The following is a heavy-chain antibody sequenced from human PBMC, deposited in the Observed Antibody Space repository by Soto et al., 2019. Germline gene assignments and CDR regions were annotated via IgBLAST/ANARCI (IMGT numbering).Heavy chain of an antibody. Sequence: QVQLVQSGAEVKKPGASVKVSCKASGYTFTSYGISWVRQAPGQGLEWMGWISAYNGNTNYAQKLQGRVTMTTDTSTSTAYMELRSLRSDDTAVYYCARVYCSGGSCYLGFGWYYYYMDVWGKGITVTVSS. D-gene: IGHD2-15*01. CDR1: GYTFTSYG. CDR2: ISAYNGNT. CDR3: ARVYCSGGSCYLGFGWYYYYMDV. V-gene: IGHV1-18*01. J-gene: IGHJ6*03.